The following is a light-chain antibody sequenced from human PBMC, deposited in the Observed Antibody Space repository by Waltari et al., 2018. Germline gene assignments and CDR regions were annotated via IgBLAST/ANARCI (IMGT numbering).Light chain of an antibody. CDR2: GVA. CDR1: QNISSSY. CDR3: QQYGGSPRIFT. V-gene: IGKV3-20*01. J-gene: IGKJ3*01. Sequence: ESVLPQSPGTLSLSPGERATLSCKTSQNISSSYLTWYQQKPGQAPRLVVYGVATRATGIPDRFIGSRSGTDFTLTISRLEPEDFAVYDCQQYGGSPRIFTFGAGTKVEIK.